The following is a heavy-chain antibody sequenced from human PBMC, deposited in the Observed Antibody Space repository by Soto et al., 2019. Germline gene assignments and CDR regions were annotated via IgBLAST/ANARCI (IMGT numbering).Heavy chain of an antibody. J-gene: IGHJ5*02. V-gene: IGHV4-31*03. D-gene: IGHD2-2*01. CDR1: GGSISSGGYY. CDR2: IYYSGST. CDR3: ARVDPGYCISTSCQGGWFDP. Sequence: QVQLQESGPGLVKPSQTLSLTCTVSGGSISSGGYYWSWIRQHPGKGLEWIGYIYYSGSTYYNPSLQSRVTIPVDTSKNQFSLKLSSVTAADTAVYYCARVDPGYCISTSCQGGWFDPWGQGTLVTVSS.